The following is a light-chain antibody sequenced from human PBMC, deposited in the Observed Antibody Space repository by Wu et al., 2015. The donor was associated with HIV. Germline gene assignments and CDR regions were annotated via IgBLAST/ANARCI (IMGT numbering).Light chain of an antibody. V-gene: IGKV3-20*01. CDR1: QSVSSSY. J-gene: IGKJ4*01. CDR2: GAS. Sequence: EIVLTQSPGTLSLSPGERATLSRRASQSVSSSYLAWYQQKPGQAPRLLIYGASSRATAIPDRFSGSGSGTDFTLTISRLEPEDFAVYYCQQYGSSPLTFGGGTKVEIK. CDR3: QQYGSSPLT.